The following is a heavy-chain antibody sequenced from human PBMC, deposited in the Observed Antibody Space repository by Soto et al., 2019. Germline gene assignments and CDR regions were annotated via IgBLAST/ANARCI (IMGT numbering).Heavy chain of an antibody. Sequence: SETLSLTCTVSDGSISSGDYYWSWIRQPPGKGLEWIGYIYYSGSTYYNPSLKSRVTISVDTSKNQFSLKLSSVTAADTAVYYCARDPRGYSYGYEDQTYYGMDVWGQGTTVTVSS. CDR3: ARDPRGYSYGYEDQTYYGMDV. D-gene: IGHD5-18*01. CDR1: DGSISSGDYY. J-gene: IGHJ6*02. CDR2: IYYSGST. V-gene: IGHV4-30-4*01.